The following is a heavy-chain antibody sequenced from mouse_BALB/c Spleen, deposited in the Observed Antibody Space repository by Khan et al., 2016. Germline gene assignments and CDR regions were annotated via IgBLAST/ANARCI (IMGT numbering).Heavy chain of an antibody. D-gene: IGHD1-1*01. Sequence: EVELVESGGGLVQPGGSLKLSCAASGFDFSRYWMSWVRQAPGKGLEWIGEINPDSSTINYTPSLKDKFIISRDNAKNTLYLQMSKVRSEDTALYYCSRLYYYGSSDYWGQGTTLTVSS. CDR1: GFDFSRYW. V-gene: IGHV4-1*02. CDR2: INPDSSTI. J-gene: IGHJ2*01. CDR3: SRLYYYGSSDY.